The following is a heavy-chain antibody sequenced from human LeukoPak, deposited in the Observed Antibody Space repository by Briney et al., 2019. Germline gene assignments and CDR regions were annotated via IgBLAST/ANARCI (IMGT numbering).Heavy chain of an antibody. Sequence: PGRSLRLSCAASGFTFSSYGMHWVRQAPGKGLEWVAVISYDGSNKYYADSVKGRFTISRDNSKNTLYLQMNSLRAEDTAVYYCAKDVNRYFDWLSPYFDYWGQGTLVTVPS. J-gene: IGHJ4*02. D-gene: IGHD3-9*01. CDR3: AKDVNRYFDWLSPYFDY. V-gene: IGHV3-30*18. CDR2: ISYDGSNK. CDR1: GFTFSSYG.